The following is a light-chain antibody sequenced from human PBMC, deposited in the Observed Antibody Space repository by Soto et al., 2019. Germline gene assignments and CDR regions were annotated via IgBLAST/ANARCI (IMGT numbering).Light chain of an antibody. J-gene: IGKJ5*01. CDR1: QSVSSY. CDR2: DAS. V-gene: IGKV3-11*01. CDR3: QQRSNWPIT. Sequence: EIVLTQSPATLSLSPGERATLSCRTSQSVSSYFAWYQQKPGRAPRLLIYDASNRATGIPARFIGSGSGTDFTLTISCLETEDFAVYYCQQRSNWPITFGQGTRLEIK.